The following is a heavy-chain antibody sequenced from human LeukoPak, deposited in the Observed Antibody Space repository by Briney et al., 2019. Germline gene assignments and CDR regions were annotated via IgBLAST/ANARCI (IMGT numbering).Heavy chain of an antibody. CDR2: IYYSGST. V-gene: IGHV4-59*01. Sequence: KPSETLSLTCTVSGGSISSYYWSWIRQPPGKRLEWIGYIYYSGSTSYNPSLKSRVTMSVDTSKNQISLKLSSVTAADTAVYYCARDLGVMVRAFDIWGQGTMVTVSS. D-gene: IGHD5-18*01. CDR1: GGSISSYY. J-gene: IGHJ3*02. CDR3: ARDLGVMVRAFDI.